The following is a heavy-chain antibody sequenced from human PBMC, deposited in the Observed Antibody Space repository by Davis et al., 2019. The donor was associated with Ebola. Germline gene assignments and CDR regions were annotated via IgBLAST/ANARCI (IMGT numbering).Heavy chain of an antibody. D-gene: IGHD4-23*01. CDR1: GFTFSSYA. Sequence: PGGPLRLSCAASGFTFSSYAMSWVRQAPGKGLEWVSAISGSGGSTYYADSVKGRFTISRDNSKNTLYLQMNSLRAEDTAVYYCAKVRGGGNSEDAFDIWGQGTMVTVSS. CDR3: AKVRGGGNSEDAFDI. CDR2: ISGSGGST. J-gene: IGHJ3*02. V-gene: IGHV3-23*01.